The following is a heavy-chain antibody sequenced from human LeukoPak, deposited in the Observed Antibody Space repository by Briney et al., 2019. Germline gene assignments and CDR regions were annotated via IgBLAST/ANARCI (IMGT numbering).Heavy chain of an antibody. Sequence: SDTLSLTCTVSGVSISSSNSYWGWIRQPPGKGLEWIGSIYYSGNTYYNASLKSQVSISIDTSKNQFSLRLTSVTAADTAVYYCARQTGSGLFILPGGQGTLVTVSS. CDR1: GVSISSSNSY. CDR3: ARQTGSGLFILP. J-gene: IGHJ4*02. CDR2: IYYSGNT. V-gene: IGHV4-39*01. D-gene: IGHD3/OR15-3a*01.